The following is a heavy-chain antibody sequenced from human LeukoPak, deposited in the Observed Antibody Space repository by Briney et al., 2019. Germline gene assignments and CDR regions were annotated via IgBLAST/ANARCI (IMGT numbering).Heavy chain of an antibody. J-gene: IGHJ4*02. Sequence: PSETLSLTCTVSGGSISSGSYYWSWIRQPAGKGLEWIGRIYTSGSTNYNPSLKSRVTISVDTSKNQLSLKLSSVTAADTAVYYCARDDYYDSSGYYVDYWGQGTLVTVSS. V-gene: IGHV4-61*02. CDR1: GGSISSGSYY. CDR2: IYTSGST. D-gene: IGHD3-22*01. CDR3: ARDDYYDSSGYYVDY.